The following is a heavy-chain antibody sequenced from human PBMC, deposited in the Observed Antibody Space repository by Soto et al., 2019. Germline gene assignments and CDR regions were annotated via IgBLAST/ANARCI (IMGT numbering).Heavy chain of an antibody. CDR3: ARASYDFWSGTLFDY. V-gene: IGHV3-7*01. D-gene: IGHD3-3*01. CDR2: IKQDGSEK. J-gene: IGHJ4*02. Sequence: GGSLRLSCAASGFTFSSYWMSWVRQAPGKGLEWVANIKQDGSEKYYVDSVKGRFTISRDNAKNSLYLQMNSLRAEDTAVYYCARASYDFWSGTLFDYWGQGTLVTVSS. CDR1: GFTFSSYW.